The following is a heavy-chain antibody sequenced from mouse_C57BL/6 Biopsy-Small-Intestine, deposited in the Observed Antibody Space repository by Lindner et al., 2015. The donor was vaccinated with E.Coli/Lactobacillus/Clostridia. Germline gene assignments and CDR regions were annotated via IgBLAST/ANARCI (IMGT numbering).Heavy chain of an antibody. CDR2: IYPAGGDT. Sequence: VQLQESGPELVKPGASVKISCKASGYAFSSSWMNWVKQRPGKGLEWIGRIYPAGGDTTYNGKFKGKATLTADKSSSTAYMQFSSLTSEDSAIYYCAREGDYWGQGTSVTVSS. J-gene: IGHJ4*01. V-gene: IGHV1-82*01. CDR1: GYAFSSSW. CDR3: AREGDY.